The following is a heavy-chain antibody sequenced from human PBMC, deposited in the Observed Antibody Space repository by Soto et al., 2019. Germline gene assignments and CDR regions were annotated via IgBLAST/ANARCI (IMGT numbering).Heavy chain of an antibody. V-gene: IGHV3-9*01. CDR1: GFTFDDYA. J-gene: IGHJ5*01. D-gene: IGHD2-2*01. Sequence: PGGSLRLSCAASGFTFDDYAMHWVRQAPGKGLEWVSGISWNSGSIDYGDSVKGRFTISRDNTKNSLYLQMNSLTTEDTALYYCAKAMVIPAAGNWFDSWGQGTLVTVSS. CDR2: ISWNSGSI. CDR3: AKAMVIPAAGNWFDS.